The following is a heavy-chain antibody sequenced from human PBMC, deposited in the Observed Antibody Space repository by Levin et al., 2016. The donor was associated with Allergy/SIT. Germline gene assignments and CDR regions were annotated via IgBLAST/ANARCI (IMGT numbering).Heavy chain of an antibody. V-gene: IGHV4-34*01. CDR1: GGSFSGYY. CDR2: INHSGST. CDR3: ASISYDRGLDY. J-gene: IGHJ4*02. Sequence: SETLSLTCAVYGGSFSGYYWSWIRQPPGKGLEWIGEINHSGSTNYNPSLKSRVTISVDTSKNQFSLKLSSVTAADTAVYYCASISYDRGLDYWGQGTLVTVSS. D-gene: IGHD3-22*01.